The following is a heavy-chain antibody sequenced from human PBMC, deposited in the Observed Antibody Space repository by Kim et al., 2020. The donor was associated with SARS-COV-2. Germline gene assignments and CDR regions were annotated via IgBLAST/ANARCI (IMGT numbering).Heavy chain of an antibody. J-gene: IGHJ4*02. D-gene: IGHD3-10*01. V-gene: IGHV4-61*01. CDR2: IYYSGST. CDR3: ARDLLTVRGVVPD. CDR1: GGSVSSGSYY. Sequence: SETLSLTCTVSGGSVSSGSYYWSWIRQPPGKGLEWIGYIYYSGSTNYNPSLKSRVTISVDTSKNQFSLKLSSVTAADTAVYYCARDLLTVRGVVPDWGQGTLVTVSS.